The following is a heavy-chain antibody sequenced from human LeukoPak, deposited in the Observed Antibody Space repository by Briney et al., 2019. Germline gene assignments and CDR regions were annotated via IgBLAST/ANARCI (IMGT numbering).Heavy chain of an antibody. CDR1: GFTFSSYS. V-gene: IGHV3-21*04. J-gene: IGHJ4*02. CDR2: ISSSSSYI. Sequence: PGGSLRLSCAASGFTFSSYSMNWVRQAPGKGLEWVSSISSSSSYIYYADSVKGRFTISRDNAKNSLYLQMNSLRAEDTAVYYCARGLFGDLTHFDYWGQGTLVTVSS. D-gene: IGHD3-10*01. CDR3: ARGLFGDLTHFDY.